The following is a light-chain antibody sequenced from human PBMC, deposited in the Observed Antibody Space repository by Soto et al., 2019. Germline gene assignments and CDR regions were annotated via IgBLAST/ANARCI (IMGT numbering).Light chain of an antibody. CDR1: QSVSSSY. CDR2: GAS. J-gene: IGKJ3*01. V-gene: IGKV3-20*01. Sequence: EIVLTQSPGTLSLSPGERATLSCRASQSVSSSYLAWYQQKPGQAPRLLIYGASSRATGIPDRFSGSGSGTDVTLTISRLEPEDFAVYYCQQYGSSPQGTFGPGTKVDIK. CDR3: QQYGSSPQGT.